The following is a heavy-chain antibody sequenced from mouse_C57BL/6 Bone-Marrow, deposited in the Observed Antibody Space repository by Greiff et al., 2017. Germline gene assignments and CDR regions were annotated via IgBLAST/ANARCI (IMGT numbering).Heavy chain of an antibody. CDR2: IDPEDGET. Sequence: VQLKQPGAELVKPGASVKLSCTASGFNIKDYYMHWVKQRTEQGLEWIGRIDPEDGETKYAPQFQGKATITADTSSNTAYLQLSSLTSEDTAVYYCAFSYYYQGGFAYWGQGTLVTVSA. D-gene: IGHD2-10*01. CDR3: AFSYYYQGGFAY. V-gene: IGHV14-2*01. J-gene: IGHJ3*01. CDR1: GFNIKDYY.